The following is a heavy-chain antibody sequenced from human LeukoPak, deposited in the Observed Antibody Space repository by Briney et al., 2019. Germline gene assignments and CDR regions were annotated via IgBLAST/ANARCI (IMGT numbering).Heavy chain of an antibody. Sequence: KPSETLSLTCAVYGVSFSGYYWSWIRQPPGKGLEWIGEINHSGSTNYNPSLKSRVTISVDTSKNQFSLKLSSVTAADTAVYYCARGHDSSGFDYWGQGTLVTVSS. CDR3: ARGHDSSGFDY. J-gene: IGHJ4*02. V-gene: IGHV4-34*01. CDR2: INHSGST. D-gene: IGHD3-22*01. CDR1: GVSFSGYY.